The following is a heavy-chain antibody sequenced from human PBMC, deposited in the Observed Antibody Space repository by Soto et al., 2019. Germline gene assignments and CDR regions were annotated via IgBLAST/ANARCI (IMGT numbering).Heavy chain of an antibody. Sequence: ASVKVSCKASGYTFTSYGISWVRQAPGQGLEGMGWISAYNGNTNYAQKLQGRVTMTTDTSTSTAYMELRSLSSDDTAVYYCARDISLGYYDFWSGSRNWFDPWGQGTLVTVSS. V-gene: IGHV1-18*04. D-gene: IGHD3-3*01. J-gene: IGHJ5*02. CDR2: ISAYNGNT. CDR3: ARDISLGYYDFWSGSRNWFDP. CDR1: GYTFTSYG.